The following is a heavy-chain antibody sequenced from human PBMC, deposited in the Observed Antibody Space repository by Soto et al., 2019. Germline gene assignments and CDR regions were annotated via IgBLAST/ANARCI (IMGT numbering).Heavy chain of an antibody. CDR2: IYDSANT. CDR3: ATRGAVAGIEFDY. V-gene: IGHV4-61*08. J-gene: IGHJ4*02. D-gene: IGHD6-19*01. CDR1: GGSISSGGCY. Sequence: SETLSLTCTLSGGSISSGGCYWTWIRQDPGKGRDWIGYIYDSANTNYNPSLTSPVTISVDTSKNQFSLKLSSVTAADTAVYYCATRGAVAGIEFDYWGQGTLVTVSS.